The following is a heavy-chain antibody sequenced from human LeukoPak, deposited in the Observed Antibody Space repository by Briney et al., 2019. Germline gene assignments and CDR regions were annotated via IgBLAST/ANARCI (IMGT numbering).Heavy chain of an antibody. CDR3: ARGQGYCSGGSCYSAGYFQH. Sequence: GASVKVSCKVSGYTLTELSMHWVRQAPGKGLEWMGGFDPEDGETIYAQKFQGRVTITADESTSTAYMELSSLRSEDTAVYYCARGQGYCSGGSCYSAGYFQHWGQGTLVTVSS. J-gene: IGHJ1*01. D-gene: IGHD2-15*01. CDR1: GYTLTELS. CDR2: FDPEDGET. V-gene: IGHV1-24*01.